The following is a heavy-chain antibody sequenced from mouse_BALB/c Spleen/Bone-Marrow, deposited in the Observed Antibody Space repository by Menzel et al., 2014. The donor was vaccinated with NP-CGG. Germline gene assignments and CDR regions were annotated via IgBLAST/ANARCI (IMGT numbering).Heavy chain of an antibody. Sequence: VQLQQSGPELVKPGASVKVSCRASSYSFTDYNMFWVKQSHGKSLEWIGYIDPDNGYTTYNQRFKGKATLTVDKSSSTAFMHLNSLTSGDSAVYYCARKLVGDYWGQGTTLTASS. CDR3: ARKLVGDY. J-gene: IGHJ2*01. CDR1: SYSFTDYN. V-gene: IGHV1S135*01. D-gene: IGHD1-3*01. CDR2: IDPDNGYT.